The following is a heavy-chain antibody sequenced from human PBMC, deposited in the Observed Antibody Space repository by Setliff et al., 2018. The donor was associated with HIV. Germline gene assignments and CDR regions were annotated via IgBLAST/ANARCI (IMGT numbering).Heavy chain of an antibody. Sequence: GGSLKISCAASGFTFSSYAMSWVRQAPGKGLEWVSTISGSGGSTYYADSVKGRSTISRDNSKNTLYLQMNSLRAEDTAVYYCARDKDYYDSSGYYYIYYNMDVWGKGTTVTVSS. D-gene: IGHD3-22*01. CDR1: GFTFSSYA. CDR2: ISGSGGST. V-gene: IGHV3-23*01. J-gene: IGHJ6*03. CDR3: ARDKDYYDSSGYYYIYYNMDV.